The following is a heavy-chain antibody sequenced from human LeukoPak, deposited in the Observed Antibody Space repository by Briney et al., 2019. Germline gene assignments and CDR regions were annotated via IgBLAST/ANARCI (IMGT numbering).Heavy chain of an antibody. CDR2: FDHSGST. V-gene: IGHV4-38-2*02. Sequence: SETLSLTCTVSGFSISSGYYWGWIRQPPGKGLEWIGSFDHSGSTYLNPSLKSRVTISLDTSKNQFSLKVSSVTAADTAVYYCARGLYYFDYWGQGTLVTVSS. J-gene: IGHJ4*02. D-gene: IGHD4/OR15-4a*01. CDR3: ARGLYYFDY. CDR1: GFSISSGYY.